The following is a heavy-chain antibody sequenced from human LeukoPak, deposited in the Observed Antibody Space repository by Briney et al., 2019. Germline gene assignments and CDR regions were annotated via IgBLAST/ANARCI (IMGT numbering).Heavy chain of an antibody. CDR2: IYHSGST. V-gene: IGHV4-30-2*01. CDR3: ARGSEYYGSGSYYKGAFDI. D-gene: IGHD3-10*01. Sequence: SETLSLTCTVSGGSISSGGYYWSWIRQPPGKGLEWIGYIYHSGSTYYNPSLKSRVTISVDRSKNQFSLKLSSVTAADTAVYYCARGSEYYGSGSYYKGAFDIWGQGTMVTVSS. J-gene: IGHJ3*02. CDR1: GGSISSGGYY.